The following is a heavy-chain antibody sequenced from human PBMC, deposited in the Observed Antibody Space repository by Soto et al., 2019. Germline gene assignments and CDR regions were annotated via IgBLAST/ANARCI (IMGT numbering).Heavy chain of an antibody. CDR1: VFSVISYG. J-gene: IGHJ3*01. D-gene: IGHD2-21*01. Sequence: GWSLRLSCSSSVFSVISYGVQWVRQAPGKGLEWVAVMWYDGRNIFYRDSVKGRLTISRDNSKNSVYFQMNNLRVEETGLYSCATDSAHLSTYVSDALDFWGRGTRVTVSS. CDR2: MWYDGRNI. CDR3: ATDSAHLSTYVSDALDF. V-gene: IGHV3-33*01.